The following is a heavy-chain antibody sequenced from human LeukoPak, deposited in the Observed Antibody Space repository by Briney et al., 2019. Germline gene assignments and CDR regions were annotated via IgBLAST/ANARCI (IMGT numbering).Heavy chain of an antibody. D-gene: IGHD3-3*01. CDR3: ASGRYDFWSGYYRD. Sequence: KPGGSLRLSCAASGFKFSDYYMSWIRQAPGKGLEWVSYISSSGSTIYYAESVKGRFTISRDNVKNSVYLQMNSLRAEDTAVYYCASGRYDFWSGYYRDWGQGTLVTVSS. CDR2: ISSSGSTI. V-gene: IGHV3-11*01. CDR1: GFKFSDYY. J-gene: IGHJ4*02.